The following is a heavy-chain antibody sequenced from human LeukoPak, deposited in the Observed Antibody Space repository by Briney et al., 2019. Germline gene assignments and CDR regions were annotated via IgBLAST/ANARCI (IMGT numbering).Heavy chain of an antibody. V-gene: IGHV3-48*03. Sequence: GGSLRLSCAASGFTFSSYEMNWVRQAPGKGLEWVSYISSSGSTMYYADSVKGRFTISRDNAKNSLYLQMNSLRAEDTAVYYCAGIMITFGGVIVDYWGQGTLVTVSS. J-gene: IGHJ4*02. CDR1: GFTFSSYE. CDR2: ISSSGSTM. CDR3: AGIMITFGGVIVDY. D-gene: IGHD3-16*02.